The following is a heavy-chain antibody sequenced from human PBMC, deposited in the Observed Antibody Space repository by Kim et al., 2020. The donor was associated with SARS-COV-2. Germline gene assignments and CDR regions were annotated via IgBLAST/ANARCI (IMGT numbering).Heavy chain of an antibody. Sequence: SVKVSCKASGGTFSSYTISWVRQAPGQGLECMGRIIPILGIANYAQKFQGRVTITADKSTSTAYMELSSLRSEDTAVYYCAALRPGYYYGMDVWGQGTTVTVSS. V-gene: IGHV1-69*02. D-gene: IGHD3-16*01. CDR2: IIPILGIA. J-gene: IGHJ6*02. CDR3: AALRPGYYYGMDV. CDR1: GGTFSSYT.